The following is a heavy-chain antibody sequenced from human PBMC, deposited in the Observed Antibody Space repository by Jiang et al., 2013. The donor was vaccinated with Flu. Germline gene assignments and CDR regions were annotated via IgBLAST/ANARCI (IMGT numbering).Heavy chain of an antibody. V-gene: IGHV3-48*03. CDR1: GFSFSYYE. CDR2: ISSSAKNL. CDR3: ARDFPAATRLRGFDV. J-gene: IGHJ6*04. Sequence: VQLVESGGGLVQPGGSLRLSCAASGFSFSYYEMNWVRQAPGEGLEWISYISSSAKNLYYADSVKGRFTISRDNAENSLYLQMNSLRAEDTGTYYCARDFPAATRLRGFDVWGNGTTVTVSS. D-gene: IGHD2-2*01.